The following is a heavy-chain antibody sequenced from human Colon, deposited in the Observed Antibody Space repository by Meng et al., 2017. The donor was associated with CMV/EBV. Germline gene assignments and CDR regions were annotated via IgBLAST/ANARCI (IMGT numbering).Heavy chain of an antibody. Sequence: GSLRLSCTVSGASISASSYYWGWLRQSPGKGLEWIASIYSTGSTNYNPSFKSRVTMSVDTTKKQVSLKLTSMSAADTAVYYCARGRWCENGVCTEDHNFFGPWGQGTLVTVSS. CDR2: IYSTGST. J-gene: IGHJ5*02. CDR1: GASISASSYY. V-gene: IGHV4-39*07. CDR3: ARGRWCENGVCTEDHNFFGP. D-gene: IGHD2-8*01.